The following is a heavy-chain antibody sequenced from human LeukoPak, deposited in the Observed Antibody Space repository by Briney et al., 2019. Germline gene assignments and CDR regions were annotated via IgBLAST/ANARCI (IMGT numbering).Heavy chain of an antibody. Sequence: PAETLSLTCTVSGGSISSYYWSWIRQPAGKGLEWIWRIYTSGGTNYNPSLKSRVTMSVDTSKNQFSLKLSSVTAADTAVYYCARVSVAGTYRDYYYFDYWGQGTLVTVSS. CDR3: ARVSVAGTYRDYYYFDY. J-gene: IGHJ4*02. CDR2: IYTSGGT. V-gene: IGHV4-4*07. D-gene: IGHD6-19*01. CDR1: GGSISSYY.